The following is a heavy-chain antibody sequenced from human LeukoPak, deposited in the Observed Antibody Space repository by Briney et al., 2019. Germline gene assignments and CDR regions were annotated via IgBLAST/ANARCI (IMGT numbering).Heavy chain of an antibody. J-gene: IGHJ4*02. V-gene: IGHV4-38-2*02. CDR2: IYHTGST. Sequence: PSETLSLTCTVSGYSINSGYYWGWIRQPPGKGLEWIGSIYHTGSTYYNPSLKSRVTISVDTSRNQFSLKLSSVTAADTAVYYCARETFLAAGTVDCWGQGTLVTVSS. CDR1: GYSINSGYY. D-gene: IGHD6-13*01. CDR3: ARETFLAAGTVDC.